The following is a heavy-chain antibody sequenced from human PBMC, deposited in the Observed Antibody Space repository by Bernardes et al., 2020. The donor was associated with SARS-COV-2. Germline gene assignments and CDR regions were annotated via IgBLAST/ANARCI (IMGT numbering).Heavy chain of an antibody. Sequence: GGSLRLSCAASGFTVSSNYMSWVRQAPGKGLEWVSVIYSGGSTYYADSVKGRFTISRHNSKNTLYLQMNSLRAEDTAVYYCARASPGIAVAGAFDYWGQGTLVTVSS. V-gene: IGHV3-53*04. CDR1: GFTVSSNY. D-gene: IGHD6-19*01. CDR2: IYSGGST. J-gene: IGHJ4*02. CDR3: ARASPGIAVAGAFDY.